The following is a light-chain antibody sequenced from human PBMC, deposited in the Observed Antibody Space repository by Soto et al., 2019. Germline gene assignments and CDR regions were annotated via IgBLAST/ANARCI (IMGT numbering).Light chain of an antibody. CDR3: CSFTGSSFV. V-gene: IGLV2-11*01. Sequence: QSALTQPRSVSGSPGQSVTISCAGTSSDIGAYDYVSWYQQHPDKVPKLLVYDVFMRPSGVPDRFSGSKSGNTASLTISGLQAEDDADYYCCSFTGSSFVFGTGTKVTVL. CDR2: DVF. CDR1: SSDIGAYDY. J-gene: IGLJ1*01.